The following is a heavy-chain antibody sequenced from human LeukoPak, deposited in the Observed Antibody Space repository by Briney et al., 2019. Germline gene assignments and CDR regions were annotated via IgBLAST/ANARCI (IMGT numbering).Heavy chain of an antibody. V-gene: IGHV4-39*01. J-gene: IGHJ4*02. CDR1: GGSIGSSSYY. CDR3: ARRSYDSSGYSVFDY. D-gene: IGHD3-22*01. CDR2: IYYSGST. Sequence: NASETLSLTCTVSGGSIGSSSYYWGWIRQPPGKGLEWIGSIYYSGSTYYNPSLKSRVTISVDTSKNQFSLKLSSVTAADTAVYYCARRSYDSSGYSVFDYWGQGTLVTVSS.